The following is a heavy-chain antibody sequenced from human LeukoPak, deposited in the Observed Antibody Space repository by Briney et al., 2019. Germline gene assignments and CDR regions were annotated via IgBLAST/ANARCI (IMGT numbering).Heavy chain of an antibody. J-gene: IGHJ3*02. V-gene: IGHV1-2*02. CDR1: GYTFTGYY. CDR3: ASIAAAGYDAFDI. D-gene: IGHD6-13*01. CDR2: INPNSGGT. Sequence: GASVKVSCKASGYTFTGYYMHWVRQAPGQGLEWMGWINPNSGGTNYAQKFQGRVTMTRDTTISTAYMELSRLRSDDTAVYYCASIAAAGYDAFDIWGQGTMVTVSS.